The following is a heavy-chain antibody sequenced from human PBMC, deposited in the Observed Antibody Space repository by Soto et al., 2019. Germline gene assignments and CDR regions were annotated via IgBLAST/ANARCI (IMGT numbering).Heavy chain of an antibody. CDR3: ARQVDLRITIFGVVIPDLGYYMDV. J-gene: IGHJ6*03. D-gene: IGHD3-3*01. V-gene: IGHV1-18*01. CDR1: GYTFTSYG. Sequence: QVQLVQSGAEVKKPGASVKVSCKASGYTFTSYGISWVRQAPGQGLEWMGWISAYNGNTNYAQKLHGRVTMTTDTSTSTAYMELRSLRSDDTAVYYCARQVDLRITIFGVVIPDLGYYMDVWGKGTTVTVSS. CDR2: ISAYNGNT.